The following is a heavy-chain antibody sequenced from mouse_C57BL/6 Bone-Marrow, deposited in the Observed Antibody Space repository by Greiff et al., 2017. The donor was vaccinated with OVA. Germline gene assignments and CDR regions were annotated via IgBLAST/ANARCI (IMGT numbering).Heavy chain of an antibody. CDR1: GFSLTSYG. D-gene: IGHD2-1*01. V-gene: IGHV2-2*01. CDR2: IWSGGST. Sequence: QVQLQQSGPGLVQPSQSLSITCTVSGFSLTSYGVHWVRQSPGKGLEWLGVIWSGGSTDYNAAFISRLSISKDNSKSQVFFKMNSLQADDTPIYYCARNCGNYSMDYWGQGTSVTVS. CDR3: ARNCGNYSMDY. J-gene: IGHJ4*01.